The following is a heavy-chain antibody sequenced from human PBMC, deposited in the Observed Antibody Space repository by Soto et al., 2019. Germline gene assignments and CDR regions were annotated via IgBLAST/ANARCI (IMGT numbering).Heavy chain of an antibody. CDR2: INHSGST. CDR3: ARTSRFDY. CDR1: GVSLSNYY. D-gene: IGHD6-6*01. Sequence: SETLSLTCAVYGVSLSNYYWSWIRQPPGKGLEWIGEINHSGSTNYNPSLKSRVTISVDTSKNQFSLNLSSVTAADTAVYYCARTSRFDYWGQGTLVTVS. V-gene: IGHV4-34*01. J-gene: IGHJ4*02.